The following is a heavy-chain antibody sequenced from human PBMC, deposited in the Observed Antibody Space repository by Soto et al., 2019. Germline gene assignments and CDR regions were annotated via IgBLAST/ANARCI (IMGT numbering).Heavy chain of an antibody. CDR3: AKGGLGDCSTTSCLFYFDY. CDR1: GFTFSRYA. J-gene: IGHJ4*02. Sequence: EVQLLGSGGGLVQPGGSLRLSCTASGFTFSRYAMSWVRQAPGKGLEWVSTISDSGSTYYAESVKGRLTISRDNSKHTLYLQMNSLRAEDTAVYYCAKGGLGDCSTTSCLFYFDYWGLGALVTVSS. CDR2: ISDSGST. V-gene: IGHV3-23*01. D-gene: IGHD2-2*01.